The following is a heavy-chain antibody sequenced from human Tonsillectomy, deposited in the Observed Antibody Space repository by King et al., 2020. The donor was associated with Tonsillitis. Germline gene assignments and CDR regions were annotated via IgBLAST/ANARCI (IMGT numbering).Heavy chain of an antibody. J-gene: IGHJ1*01. V-gene: IGHV4-39*07. CDR1: GGSVSSSSYF. D-gene: IGHD1-14*01. Sequence: LQLQESGPGLVKPSETLSLTCTVSGGSVSSSSYFWGWIRQPPXKELEXIGSIYYIGSTYYNXSXRSRVTTSLDTSXNXFSLKLNSVTAADPAVYYCARLAMXXTTWHGYFXHWGXXXLVTVSS. CDR2: IYYIGST. CDR3: ARLAMXXTTWHGYFXH.